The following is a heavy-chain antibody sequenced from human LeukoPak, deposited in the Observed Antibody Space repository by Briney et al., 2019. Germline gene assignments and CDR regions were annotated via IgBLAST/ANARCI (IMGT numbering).Heavy chain of an antibody. V-gene: IGHV4-61*02. CDR3: ARTGDGYNYYNYYYMDV. J-gene: IGHJ6*03. Sequence: RASETLSLTCTVSGGSISSGDYYWNWIRQPAAAGKGLEWIGRISTSGSTNYNPSLKSRVTISVDTSKNQFSLKLSSVTAADTAVYYCARTGDGYNYYNYYYMDVWGKGTTVTVTS. CDR1: GGSISSGDYY. CDR2: ISTSGST. D-gene: IGHD5-24*01.